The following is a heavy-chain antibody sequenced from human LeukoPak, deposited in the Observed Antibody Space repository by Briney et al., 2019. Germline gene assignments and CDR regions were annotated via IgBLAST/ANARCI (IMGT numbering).Heavy chain of an antibody. CDR1: GGPISSYY. CDR3: ARHMGLGYSYGYPYFDY. D-gene: IGHD5-18*01. J-gene: IGHJ4*02. CDR2: IYYSGST. V-gene: IGHV4-59*08. Sequence: SETLSLTCTVSGGPISSYYWSWIRQPPGKGLEWIGYIYYSGSTNYNPSLKSRVTISVDTSKNQFSPKLSSVTAADTAVYYCARHMGLGYSYGYPYFDYWGQGTLVTVSS.